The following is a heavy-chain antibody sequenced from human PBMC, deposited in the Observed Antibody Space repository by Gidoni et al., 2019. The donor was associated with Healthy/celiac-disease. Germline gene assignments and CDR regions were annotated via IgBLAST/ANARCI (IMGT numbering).Heavy chain of an antibody. D-gene: IGHD6-19*01. Sequence: QLQLVESGGGVLQPGRSLGLSCAASGFTFSSYGMHWVRLAPGKGLEWVAVISDDGSNKYYADSVKGRFTISRDNSKNTLYLQMNSLRAEDTAVYYCAKDREVAGMDYWGQGTLVTVSS. V-gene: IGHV3-30*18. CDR1: GFTFSSYG. CDR3: AKDREVAGMDY. J-gene: IGHJ4*02. CDR2: ISDDGSNK.